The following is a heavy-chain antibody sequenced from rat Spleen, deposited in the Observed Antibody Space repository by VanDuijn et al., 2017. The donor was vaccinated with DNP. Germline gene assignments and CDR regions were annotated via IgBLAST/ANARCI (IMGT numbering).Heavy chain of an antibody. Sequence: EVQLQESGPGLVKPSQSLSLTCSVTGYSITSDYWGWIRKFPGNKMEWIAHISYSGSTTYNPSLESRISITRDTSKNQFFLHLNSVNTADTATYYCARQPSGMDYWGQGVMVIVSS. J-gene: IGHJ2*01. CDR2: ISYSGST. CDR1: GYSITSDY. CDR3: ARQPSGMDY. V-gene: IGHV3-1*01. D-gene: IGHD1-4*01.